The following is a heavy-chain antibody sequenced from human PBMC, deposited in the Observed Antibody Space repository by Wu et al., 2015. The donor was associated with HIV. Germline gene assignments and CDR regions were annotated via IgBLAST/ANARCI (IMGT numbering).Heavy chain of an antibody. V-gene: IGHV1-69*06. D-gene: IGHD6-13*01. CDR2: IIPLFGTT. Sequence: QVQLVQSGAEVKKPGASVKISCKASGNTFNAINWVRQAPGQGLEWMGGIIPLFGTTDYAQIFQGRVIMTDDISTGVAYMELRNLRSDDTAVYYCTAGVFNEVSRYFDLWGRGTLVTVS. CDR3: TAGVFNEVSRYFDL. J-gene: IGHJ2*01. CDR1: GNTFNA.